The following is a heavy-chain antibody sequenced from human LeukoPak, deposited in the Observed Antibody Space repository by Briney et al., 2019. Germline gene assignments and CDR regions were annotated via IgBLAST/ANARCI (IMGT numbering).Heavy chain of an antibody. Sequence: SETLSLTCTVSGGSISSYYWSWIRQPPGKGLEWIGYIYYSGSTNYNPSLESRVTISVDTSKNQISLKLSSVTAADTAVYYCARGYSGYDHTFDYWGQGTLVTVSS. D-gene: IGHD5-12*01. CDR3: ARGYSGYDHTFDY. CDR2: IYYSGST. V-gene: IGHV4-59*01. CDR1: GGSISSYY. J-gene: IGHJ4*02.